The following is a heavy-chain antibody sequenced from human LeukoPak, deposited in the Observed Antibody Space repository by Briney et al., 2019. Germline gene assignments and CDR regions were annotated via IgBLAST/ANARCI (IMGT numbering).Heavy chain of an antibody. J-gene: IGHJ4*02. D-gene: IGHD5-24*01. CDR1: SYSISSGYY. V-gene: IGHV4-38-2*01. CDR3: ARHLPLQYYFDY. Sequence: PSETLSLTCAVSSYSISSGYYWGWIRPPPGKGLEWIGSIYHSGTTYYSPSLKSRVTISVDTSKNQFSLKLSSVTAADTAVYYCARHLPLQYYFDYWGQGTLVTVSS. CDR2: IYHSGTT.